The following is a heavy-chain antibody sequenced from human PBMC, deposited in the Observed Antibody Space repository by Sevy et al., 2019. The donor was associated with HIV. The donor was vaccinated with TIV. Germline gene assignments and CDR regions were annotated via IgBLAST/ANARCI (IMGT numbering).Heavy chain of an antibody. CDR3: AKVLNPALESMMEVTVRSLKGFDV. Sequence: GGSLRLSCAASGFTFNTHVMNWVRQAPGKGLEWVSSISGFGNTYNPDSVRARFTISRDNAKNTLYLQMNSLRADDTAVYYCAKVLNPALESMMEVTVRSLKGFDVWGQGTMVTVSS. CDR1: GFTFNTHV. CDR2: ISGFGNT. J-gene: IGHJ3*01. D-gene: IGHD3-22*01. V-gene: IGHV3-23*01.